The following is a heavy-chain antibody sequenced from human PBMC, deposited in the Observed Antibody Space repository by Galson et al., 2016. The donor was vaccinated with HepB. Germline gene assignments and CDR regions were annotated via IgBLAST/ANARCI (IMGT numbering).Heavy chain of an antibody. V-gene: IGHV3-30*18. D-gene: IGHD6-6*01. CDR3: AKDVGSWRPRDYYYGMDV. J-gene: IGHJ6*02. CDR2: ISSDGSNK. CDR1: GFIFSSYG. Sequence: SLRLSCAASGFIFSSYGIHWVRQAPGKGLEWVAVISSDGSNKYYPASVKGRFTISRDNSKNTLYLLMNSLRAEDTAIYYCAKDVGSWRPRDYYYGMDVWGQGTTVTVSS.